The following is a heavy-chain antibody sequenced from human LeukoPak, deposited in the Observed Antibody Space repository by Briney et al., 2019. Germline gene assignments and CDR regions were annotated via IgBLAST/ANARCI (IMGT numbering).Heavy chain of an antibody. CDR1: GYTFTGYY. CDR3: ARRCSSWYPYYYYYYMDV. CDR2: INPNSGGT. V-gene: IGHV1-2*02. D-gene: IGHD6-13*01. Sequence: GASVKVSCKASGYTFTGYYMHWVRQAPGQGLEWMGWINPNSGGTNYAQKFQGRVTMTRDTSISTAYMELSRLRSDDTAVYYCARRCSSWYPYYYYYYMDVWGKGTTVTISS. J-gene: IGHJ6*03.